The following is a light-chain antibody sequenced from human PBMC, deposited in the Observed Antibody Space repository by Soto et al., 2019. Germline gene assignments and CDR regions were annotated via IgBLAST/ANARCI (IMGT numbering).Light chain of an antibody. J-gene: IGKJ1*01. CDR3: QQYNSYSPWT. CDR2: KAS. V-gene: IGKV1-5*03. Sequence: DIQMTQSPSTLSASVGDIVTITCRASQSISSWLTWYQQKPGKAPKLLIYKASSLESGVPSRFSGSGSGTEFTLTISSLQTDDFATYYCQQYNSYSPWTFGQGTKVEIK. CDR1: QSISSW.